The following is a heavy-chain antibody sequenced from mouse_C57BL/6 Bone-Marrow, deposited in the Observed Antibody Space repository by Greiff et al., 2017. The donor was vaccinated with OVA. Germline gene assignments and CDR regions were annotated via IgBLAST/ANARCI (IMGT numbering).Heavy chain of an antibody. J-gene: IGHJ2*01. Sequence: DVHLVESGGGLVKPGGSLKLSCAASGFTFSSYTMSWVRQTPEKRMEWVATISGGGGNTYYPDSVKGRFTISRDNAKNTLYLQMSSLRSEDTALYYCARLRLYFDYWGQGTTLTVSS. CDR1: GFTFSSYT. D-gene: IGHD3-2*02. V-gene: IGHV5-9*01. CDR2: ISGGGGNT. CDR3: ARLRLYFDY.